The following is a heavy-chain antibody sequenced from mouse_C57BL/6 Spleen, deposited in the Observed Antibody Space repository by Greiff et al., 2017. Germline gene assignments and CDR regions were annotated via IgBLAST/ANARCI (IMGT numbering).Heavy chain of an antibody. D-gene: IGHD1-3*01. Sequence: EVQLVESGGGLVKPGGSLKLSCAASGFTFSDYGMHWVRQAPEKGLEWVAYISSGSSTIYYADTVKGRFTISRDNAKNTLFLQMTSLRSEDTAMYYCARTITDPFYYAMDDWGQGTSVTVSS. CDR1: GFTFSDYG. V-gene: IGHV5-17*01. J-gene: IGHJ4*01. CDR2: ISSGSSTI. CDR3: ARTITDPFYYAMDD.